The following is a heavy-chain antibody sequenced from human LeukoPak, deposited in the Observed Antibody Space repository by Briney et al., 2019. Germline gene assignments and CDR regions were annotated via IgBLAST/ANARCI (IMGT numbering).Heavy chain of an antibody. V-gene: IGHV3-74*01. CDR3: AGSPY. D-gene: IGHD6-13*01. CDR2: VNIEGSDT. Sequence: PGGSLRLSCVASGFTFTNYSMHSVRQAPAKGLGWVSRVNIEGSDTTYADSVKGRFTISRDNAKNMVYLQMNSLRAEDTAVYCCAGSPYWGQGTLVTVPS. J-gene: IGHJ4*02. CDR1: GFTFTNYS.